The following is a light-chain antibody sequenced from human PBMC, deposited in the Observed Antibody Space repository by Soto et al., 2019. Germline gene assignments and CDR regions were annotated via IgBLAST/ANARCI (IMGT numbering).Light chain of an antibody. CDR3: SSSTSSSTVV. V-gene: IGLV2-14*01. Sequence: QSALTQPASVSGSTGQSITISCTGTSSDVGGYDYVSWDQQHTGKAPILMIYEVSTRPSGVSNRFSGYKSGNTASLTTSGLQAEDAADDNCSSSTSSSTVVFGGGTKVTVL. CDR2: EVS. CDR1: SSDVGGYDY. J-gene: IGLJ2*01.